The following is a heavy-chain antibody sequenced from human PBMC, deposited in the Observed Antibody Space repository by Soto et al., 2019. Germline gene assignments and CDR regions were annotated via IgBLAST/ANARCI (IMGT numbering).Heavy chain of an antibody. D-gene: IGHD1-26*01. CDR3: ARLSGSYYLLPDY. V-gene: IGHV4-31*03. CDR1: GGSISSGGHS. CDR2: IDDSENT. J-gene: IGHJ4*02. Sequence: QVQLQESGPRLVKPSQTLSLTCIVSGGSISSGGHSWSWIREYPGKGLEWIGYIDDSENTYYNPSLKTRLSMSVDTSRSQFSLNLSSVTAADTAVYYCARLSGSYYLLPDYWGQGTLVTVSS.